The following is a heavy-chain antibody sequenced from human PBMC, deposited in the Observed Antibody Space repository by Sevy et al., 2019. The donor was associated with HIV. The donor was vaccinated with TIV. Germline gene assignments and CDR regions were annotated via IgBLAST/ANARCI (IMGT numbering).Heavy chain of an antibody. CDR1: GFTFDDYA. Sequence: SLKISCAASGFTFDDYAMHWVRQAPGKGLEWVSGVSWNSASIGYAGSVRGRFTISRDNAKNSLSLQMNSLTSEDTAFYYCTKDLVAKLVPGYCYDGTCWPRDGFDIWGHGTMVTV. CDR3: TKDLVAKLVPGYCYDGTCWPRDGFDI. CDR2: VSWNSASI. D-gene: IGHD2-15*01. V-gene: IGHV3-9*01. J-gene: IGHJ3*02.